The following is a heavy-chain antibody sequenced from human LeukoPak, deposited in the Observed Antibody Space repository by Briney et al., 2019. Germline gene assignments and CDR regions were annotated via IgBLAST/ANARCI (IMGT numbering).Heavy chain of an antibody. CDR3: AKDLTEQQLDY. Sequence: GSLSLSCAASGFNFNSYAMSWVRQAPGKGLEWVSAISGSGGSTYYADSVKGRFTISRDNSKNTLYLQMNSLRPEDTAVYYCAKDLTEQQLDYWGQGTPVTVSS. CDR1: GFNFNSYA. CDR2: ISGSGGST. J-gene: IGHJ4*02. D-gene: IGHD6-13*01. V-gene: IGHV3-23*01.